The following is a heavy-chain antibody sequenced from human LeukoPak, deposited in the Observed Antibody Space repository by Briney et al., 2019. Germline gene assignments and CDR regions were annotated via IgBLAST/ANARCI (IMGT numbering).Heavy chain of an antibody. Sequence: GGSLRLSCAASGFTFSSYAMAWVRQTPGKGLEWVSTVVGGGTTFYADSVRGRFTISRDNSKNTLYLQMNSLRAEDTAVYYCVRDSGSSYGYYFLHWGQGTLVTVSS. V-gene: IGHV3-23*01. D-gene: IGHD1-26*01. J-gene: IGHJ1*01. CDR2: VVGGGTT. CDR3: VRDSGSSYGYYFLH. CDR1: GFTFSSYA.